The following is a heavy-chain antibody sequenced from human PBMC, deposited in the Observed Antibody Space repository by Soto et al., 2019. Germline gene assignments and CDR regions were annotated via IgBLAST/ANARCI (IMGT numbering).Heavy chain of an antibody. V-gene: IGHV3-30-3*01. J-gene: IGHJ3*02. CDR1: GFAFSTYA. CDR2: ISYNGDNK. CDR3: ARDFYDSSGEI. Sequence: QVQLVESGGGVVQPGRSLRLSCAASGFAFSTYAMYWVRQAPGKGLEWVAGISYNGDNKYYADSVRGRIIISRDKSKNTLDLQMNGLRAEDTAVYYCARDFYDSSGEIWGQGTMVTVSS. D-gene: IGHD3-22*01.